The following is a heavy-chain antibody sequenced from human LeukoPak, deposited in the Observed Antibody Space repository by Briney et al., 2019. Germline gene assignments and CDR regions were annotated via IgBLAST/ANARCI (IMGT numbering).Heavy chain of an antibody. CDR2: ISSSSSTI. D-gene: IGHD6-13*01. CDR1: GFTFSSYS. Sequence: GSLRLSCAASGFTFSSYSMNWVRQAPGKGLEWVSYISSSSSTIYYADSVKGRFTISRDNAKNSLYLQMNSLRAEDTAVYYCAGIIAAAGTGPWNYFDYWGQGTLVTVSS. CDR3: AGIIAAAGTGPWNYFDY. J-gene: IGHJ4*02. V-gene: IGHV3-48*01.